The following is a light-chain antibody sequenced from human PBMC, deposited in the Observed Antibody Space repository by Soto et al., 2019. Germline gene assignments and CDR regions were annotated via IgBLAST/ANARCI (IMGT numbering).Light chain of an antibody. CDR2: EVT. V-gene: IGLV2-14*01. CDR1: SGDIGRYNY. J-gene: IGLJ3*02. CDR3: TSYTTSATWV. Sequence: QSALTQPASASGSPGQSITISCTGTSGDIGRYNYVSWYQQYPGKAPKVVIYEVTNRPSGVSNRFSGSKSGMTASLTISGLQAEDEADYYCTSYTTSATWVFGGGTKVTVL.